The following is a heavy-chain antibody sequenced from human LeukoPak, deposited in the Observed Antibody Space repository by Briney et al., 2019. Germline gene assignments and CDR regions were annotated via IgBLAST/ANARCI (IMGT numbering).Heavy chain of an antibody. Sequence: ASVKVSCKASGYTFTGYDINWVRQATGQGLEWMGWMNPNSGNTGYAQKFQGRVTMTRNTSISTAYMELSSLRSEDTAVYYCARGWIAARPLAYWGQGTLVTVSS. CDR2: MNPNSGNT. CDR3: ARGWIAARPLAY. J-gene: IGHJ4*02. CDR1: GYTFTGYD. V-gene: IGHV1-8*01. D-gene: IGHD6-6*01.